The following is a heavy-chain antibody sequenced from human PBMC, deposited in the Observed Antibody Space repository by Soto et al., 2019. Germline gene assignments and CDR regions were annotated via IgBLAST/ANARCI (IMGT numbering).Heavy chain of an antibody. CDR2: IDPSGSQT. D-gene: IGHD3-22*01. CDR1: GYSFAVYW. J-gene: IGHJ4*02. V-gene: IGHV5-10-1*01. CDR3: ARQIYDSDTGPNFQYYFDS. Sequence: PGESLKISCNGAGYSFAVYWITWVRQKPGKGLEWMGRIDPSGSQTYYSPSFRGHVTISATKSITTVFLQWSSLRASDTAMYYCARQIYDSDTGPNFQYYFDSWGQGTPVTVSS.